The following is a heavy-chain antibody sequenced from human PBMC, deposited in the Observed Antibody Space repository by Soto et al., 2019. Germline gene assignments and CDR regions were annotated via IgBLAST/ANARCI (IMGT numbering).Heavy chain of an antibody. CDR3: AKAGYSSSWSLRYYYYGMDV. Sequence: QVQLVESGGGVVQPGRSLRLSCAASGFTFSSYGMHWVRQAPGKGLEWVAVISYDGSNKYYADSVKGRFTISRDNYKNTLYLQMNSLRAEDTAVYYCAKAGYSSSWSLRYYYYGMDVCGQGTTVTVSS. CDR1: GFTFSSYG. CDR2: ISYDGSNK. D-gene: IGHD6-13*01. V-gene: IGHV3-30*18. J-gene: IGHJ6*02.